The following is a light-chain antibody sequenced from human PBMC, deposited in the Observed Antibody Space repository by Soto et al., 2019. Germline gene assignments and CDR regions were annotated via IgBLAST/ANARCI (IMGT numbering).Light chain of an antibody. CDR2: HAF. J-gene: IGKJ2*01. V-gene: IGKV3-20*01. CDR3: QQYDSSPYT. Sequence: EIVLTQSPGTLSLSPGERATHSCRASQSLSSNFLAWYQQKPGQAPRLLIYHAFSRATGMPYRFSGSGSGTDFTLTISMLEPEDFAVYYCQQYDSSPYTFGQGTKLDIK. CDR1: QSLSSNF.